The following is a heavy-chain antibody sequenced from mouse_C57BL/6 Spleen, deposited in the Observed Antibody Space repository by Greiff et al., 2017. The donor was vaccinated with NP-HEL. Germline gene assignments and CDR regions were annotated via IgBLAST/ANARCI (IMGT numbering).Heavy chain of an antibody. CDR2: LDPNCGGT. CDR1: FFTFPSYW. J-gene: IGHJ3*01. CDR3: AHYDYDEGFAY. D-gene: IGHD2-4*01. Sequence: QLQLIQPVSLLVQPWASVNLSCTSSFFTFPSYWLLFVLPSPGRGLAWIGMLDPNCGGTMYNEKFKSKATLTVDKPSSTAYMQLSSLTSEDAAVYYCAHYDYDEGFAYWGQGTLVTVSA. V-gene: IGHV1-72*01.